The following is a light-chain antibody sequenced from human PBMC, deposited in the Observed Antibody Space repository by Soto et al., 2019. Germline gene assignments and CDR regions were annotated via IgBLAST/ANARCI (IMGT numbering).Light chain of an antibody. V-gene: IGKV1-5*03. CDR2: KAS. J-gene: IGKJ1*01. CDR3: QQYSSYSWT. CDR1: HSISSW. Sequence: DIQMTQSPSTLSASVGDRVTITCRASHSISSWLAWYQQKPGKAPKLLIYKASSLESGVPSRLSGSGSGTEFTLTISSPPPDDFATYYCQQYSSYSWTFGQGTKAEIK.